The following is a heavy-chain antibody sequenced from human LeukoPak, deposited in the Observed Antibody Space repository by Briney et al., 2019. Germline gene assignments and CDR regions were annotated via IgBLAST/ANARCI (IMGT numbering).Heavy chain of an antibody. D-gene: IGHD6-13*01. CDR2: INSDGSST. Sequence: PGASLRLSCAASGFTFSSYWMHWVRQAPGKGLVLVSRINSDGSSTYYADSVKGRFTISRDNAKNTLYLQMDSLRAEDTAVYYCARGSPGYSSSYFDYWGQGTLVTVSS. V-gene: IGHV3-74*01. J-gene: IGHJ4*02. CDR3: ARGSPGYSSSYFDY. CDR1: GFTFSSYW.